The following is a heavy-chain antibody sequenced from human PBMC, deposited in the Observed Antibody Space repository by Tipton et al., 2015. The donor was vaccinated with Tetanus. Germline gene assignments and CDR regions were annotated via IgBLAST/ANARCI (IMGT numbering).Heavy chain of an antibody. CDR1: GFTFSSYA. D-gene: IGHD1-1*01. CDR2: ISGSDSTT. Sequence: SLRLSCAASGFTFSSYAMSWVRQAPGKGLEWVSAISGSDSTTYYADSVKGRFTISRDNSENTLYLQMSSLRVEDTAVYYCAKGGARSTYPSCAALDGWGQGHAVTLSS. V-gene: IGHV3-23*01. CDR3: AKGGARSTYPSCAALDG. J-gene: IGHJ6*02.